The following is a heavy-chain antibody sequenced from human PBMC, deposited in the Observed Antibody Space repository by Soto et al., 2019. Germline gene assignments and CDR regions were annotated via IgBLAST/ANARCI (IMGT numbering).Heavy chain of an antibody. D-gene: IGHD6-6*01. CDR2: IYYSGST. Sequence: NPSETLSLTCTVSGDSVSSNSYYWSWIRQPPGKGLEYIGYIYYSGSTNYNSSLKSRVTISVDTSKNQFSLKLSSVTAADTAVYYCTGRLIAARPPLWSADVWGQGTTVTVSS. V-gene: IGHV4-61*01. J-gene: IGHJ6*02. CDR1: GDSVSSNSYY. CDR3: TGRLIAARPPLWSADV.